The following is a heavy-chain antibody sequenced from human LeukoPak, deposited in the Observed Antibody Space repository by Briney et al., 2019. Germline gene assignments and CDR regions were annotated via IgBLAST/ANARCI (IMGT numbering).Heavy chain of an antibody. CDR2: ISSSGSTI. J-gene: IGHJ5*02. D-gene: IGHD3/OR15-3a*01. Sequence: PGGSLRLFCAASGFTFSSYEMNWVRQAPGKGLEWVSYISSSGSTIYYADSVKGRFTISRDNAKNSLYLQMNSLRAEDTAVYYCARDVGFWTGIENWFDPWGQGTLVTVSS. CDR3: ARDVGFWTGIENWFDP. CDR1: GFTFSSYE. V-gene: IGHV3-48*03.